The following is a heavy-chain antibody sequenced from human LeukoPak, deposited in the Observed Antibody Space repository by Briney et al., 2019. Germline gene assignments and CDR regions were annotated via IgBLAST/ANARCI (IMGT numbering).Heavy chain of an antibody. CDR2: IRGKTYGGTT. Sequence: GGSLRLSCTASGFTFGDYAMSWARQAPGKGLEWVGFIRGKTYGGTTEYAASVKGRFTISRDDSKSIASLQMNSLKTEDTAIYYCIRSSRVYCCGDCYLSDYWGQGTLVTVSS. J-gene: IGHJ4*02. V-gene: IGHV3-49*04. CDR3: IRSSRVYCCGDCYLSDY. D-gene: IGHD2-21*02. CDR1: GFTFGDYA.